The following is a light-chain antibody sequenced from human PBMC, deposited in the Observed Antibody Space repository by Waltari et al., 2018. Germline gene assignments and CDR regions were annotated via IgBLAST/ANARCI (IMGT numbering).Light chain of an antibody. CDR2: EAT. J-gene: IGLJ1*01. CDR3: YSSDSTGLRV. CDR1: ELPRKS. Sequence: SYELTQPPSVSVSPGQTARITCSGHELPRKSAYWSQQKPGQAPRLVIYEATKRPPGIPDRFSGSSSGTVATLTITGAQVDDEADYYCYSSDSTGLRVFGGGTTVVVL. V-gene: IGLV3-10*01.